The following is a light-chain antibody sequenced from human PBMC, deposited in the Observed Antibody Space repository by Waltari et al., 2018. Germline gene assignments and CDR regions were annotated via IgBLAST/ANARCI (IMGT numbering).Light chain of an antibody. CDR2: SNN. CDR3: SSWDDSVIGPV. Sequence: QSMLTQPPSASGTPGQRVTISCSGSSSNIGSKTVNWYQQLPGTAPRVLIYSNNPRPSGGPDRFAGSTSGTSASLAISGLQSEYEADYYCSSWDDSVIGPVFGGGTKLTVL. J-gene: IGLJ2*01. V-gene: IGLV1-44*01. CDR1: SSNIGSKT.